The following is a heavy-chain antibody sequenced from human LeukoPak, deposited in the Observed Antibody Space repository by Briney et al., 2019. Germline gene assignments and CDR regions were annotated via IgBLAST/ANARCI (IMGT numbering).Heavy chain of an antibody. CDR3: ARVGFGGYSYGYVDF. CDR1: GGSISSSRYS. CDR2: IYDSGST. V-gene: IGHV4-39*01. Sequence: SSETLSLTCTVSGGSISSSRYSWGWIRQPPGKGLEWIGTIYDSGSTYYNPSLKSRVTISVDTSKNQFSLRLSSVTAADTAVYYCARVGFGGYSYGYVDFWGQGTLVTVSS. J-gene: IGHJ4*02. D-gene: IGHD5-18*01.